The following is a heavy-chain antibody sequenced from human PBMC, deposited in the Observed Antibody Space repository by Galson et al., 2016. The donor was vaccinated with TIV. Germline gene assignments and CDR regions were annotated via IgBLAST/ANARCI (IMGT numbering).Heavy chain of an antibody. V-gene: IGHV3-7*01. CDR1: GFTFSSYW. CDR3: ARELRQDAFDI. J-gene: IGHJ3*02. D-gene: IGHD6-25*01. CDR2: IKHNGYEK. Sequence: SLRLSCAASGFTFSSYWISWVRQAPGKGLEWVANIKHNGYEKYYVDSVRGRFTISRDNDDNSLHLLQMNSLRAEDTAVYYCARELRQDAFDIWGQGTMVTVSS.